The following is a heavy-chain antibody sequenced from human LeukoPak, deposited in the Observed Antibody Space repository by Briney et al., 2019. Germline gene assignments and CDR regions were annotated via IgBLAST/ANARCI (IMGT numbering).Heavy chain of an antibody. J-gene: IGHJ4*02. V-gene: IGHV1-2*06. Sequence: GASVKVSCKASGYTFTGYYIHWVRQAPGQGLEWMGRINPNSGGTNYAQKFQGRVTMTRDTSISTAYMELSRLRSDDTAVYYCARSYQLLLYFDYWGQGTLVTVSS. CDR1: GYTFTGYY. CDR2: INPNSGGT. D-gene: IGHD2-2*01. CDR3: ARSYQLLLYFDY.